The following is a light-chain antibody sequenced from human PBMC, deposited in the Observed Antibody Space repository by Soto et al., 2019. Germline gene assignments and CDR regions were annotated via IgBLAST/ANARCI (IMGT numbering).Light chain of an antibody. CDR2: GAS. V-gene: IGKV3-20*01. J-gene: IGKJ3*01. CDR3: QQYGSPPFT. Sequence: EIVLTQSPGTLSLSPGEGATLSCRASQSVSSSYLAWYQQKPGQAPRLLIYGASRRATGIPDRFSGSGSGTDFTLTISRLEPEDFAVYYCQQYGSPPFTFGPGTKVDIK. CDR1: QSVSSSY.